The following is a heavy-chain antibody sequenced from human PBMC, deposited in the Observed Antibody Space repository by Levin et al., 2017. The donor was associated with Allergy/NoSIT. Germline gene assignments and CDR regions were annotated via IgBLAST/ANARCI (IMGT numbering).Heavy chain of an antibody. CDR2: IKSKTDGEST. J-gene: IGHJ4*02. CDR1: GFTFSIAW. Sequence: GESLKISCAASGFTFSIAWMSWVRQAPGKGLEWVGRIKSKTDGESTGYAAPVKGRFSISRDDSRNTLFLQMNSLKIDDTAVYYCVTGELLAHEPHDGYWGQGTLVTVSS. CDR3: VTGELLAHEPHDGY. D-gene: IGHD3-10*01. V-gene: IGHV3-15*01.